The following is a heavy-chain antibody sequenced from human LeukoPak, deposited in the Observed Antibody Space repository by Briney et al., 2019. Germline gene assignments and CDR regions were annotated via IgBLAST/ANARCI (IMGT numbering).Heavy chain of an antibody. CDR2: INTNTGNP. CDR3: ARARTLLSGSGSYSDYFDY. J-gene: IGHJ4*02. D-gene: IGHD3-10*01. CDR1: GYTFTSYA. Sequence: ASVNVSCKASGYTFTSYAMNWVRQAPGQGLDWMGWINTNTGNPTYAQGFTGRFVFSLDTSVSTASLQISSLKAEDTAVYYCARARTLLSGSGSYSDYFDYWGQGTLVTVSS. V-gene: IGHV7-4-1*02.